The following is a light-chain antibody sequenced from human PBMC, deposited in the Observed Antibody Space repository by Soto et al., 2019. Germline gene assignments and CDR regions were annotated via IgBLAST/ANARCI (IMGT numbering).Light chain of an antibody. J-gene: IGKJ2*01. CDR1: ESISNN. Sequence: EIVMTQSPVTLSVSPGERVTLSCRASESISNNLAWYQQKLGQAPRLLIYGASTRATGVPGRFSGSGSGTDFTLSISSLQSEDLAVYYCQQYNKWLYTFGQGTKLEIK. CDR2: GAS. V-gene: IGKV3-15*01. CDR3: QQYNKWLYT.